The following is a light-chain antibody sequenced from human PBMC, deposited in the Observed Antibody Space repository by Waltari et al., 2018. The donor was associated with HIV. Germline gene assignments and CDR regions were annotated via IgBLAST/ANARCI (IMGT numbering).Light chain of an antibody. CDR2: DNS. Sequence: QSVPPQPPSVSGAPGQRVIISSTGSSSNIGAGYGVHWYQQLPGTAPKLLIYDNSNRPSGVPDRFSGSKSGTSASLAITGLQAEDEADYYCQSYDSSLSGSGVFGTGTKVTVL. V-gene: IGLV1-40*01. CDR3: QSYDSSLSGSGV. J-gene: IGLJ1*01. CDR1: SSNIGAGYG.